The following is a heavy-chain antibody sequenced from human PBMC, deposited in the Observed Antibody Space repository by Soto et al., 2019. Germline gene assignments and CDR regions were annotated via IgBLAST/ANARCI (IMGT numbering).Heavy chain of an antibody. CDR1: GFTFSSYG. V-gene: IGHV3-30*18. CDR2: ISYDGSNK. Sequence: SGGSLRLSCAASGFTFSSYGMHWVRQAPGKGLEWVAVISYDGSNKYYADSVKGRFTISRDNSKNTLYLQMNSLRAEDTAVYYCAKGEIAAAGFRTGGMDVWGQGTTVTVSS. CDR3: AKGEIAAAGFRTGGMDV. D-gene: IGHD6-13*01. J-gene: IGHJ6*02.